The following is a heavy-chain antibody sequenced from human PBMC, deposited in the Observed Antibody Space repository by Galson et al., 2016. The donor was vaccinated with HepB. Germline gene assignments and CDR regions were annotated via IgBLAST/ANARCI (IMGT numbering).Heavy chain of an antibody. CDR2: IYTGDKT. CDR1: GFSVSSHY. J-gene: IGHJ3*01. Sequence: SLRLSCAASGFSVSSHYMTWVRQAPGRGLEWISVIYTGDKTIYADSVEGRFTFSRDTSKNTLYLQMNSLSAEDTAVYFGAREGSGYTSVYNGALDLWGQGTMVTVSS. D-gene: IGHD2-8*01. V-gene: IGHV3-53*01. CDR3: AREGSGYTSVYNGALDL.